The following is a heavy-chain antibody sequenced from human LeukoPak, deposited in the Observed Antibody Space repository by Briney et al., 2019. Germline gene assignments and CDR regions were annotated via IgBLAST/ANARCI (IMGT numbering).Heavy chain of an antibody. CDR2: ISSSSSSYK. CDR1: GFTFISYN. CDR3: ASASTGGYDSPFDY. J-gene: IGHJ4*02. Sequence: GGSLRLSCAASGFTFISYNMNWVRQAPGKGLEWVSSISSSSSSYKYYADSVKGRFTVSRDNAKNSLYLQMNSLRAEDTAVYYCASASTGGYDSPFDYWGQGTLVTVSS. V-gene: IGHV3-21*01. D-gene: IGHD5-12*01.